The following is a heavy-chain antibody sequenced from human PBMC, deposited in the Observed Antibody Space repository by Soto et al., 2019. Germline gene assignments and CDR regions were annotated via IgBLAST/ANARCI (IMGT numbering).Heavy chain of an antibody. V-gene: IGHV1-18*01. CDR2: ISIYTGNI. CDR3: ARDATGGGRYGMDV. CDR1: GYKFKNFA. D-gene: IGHD1-26*01. J-gene: IGHJ6*02. Sequence: QAQLVQSGAEVRKPGASVRLSCKASGYKFKNFAINWVRQAPGQGLEWMGWISIYTGNIDTEQRFQGRVTMTTDTSMSTAYMDLRSLRSDDTAVYYCARDATGGGRYGMDVWGQGTTVTVSS.